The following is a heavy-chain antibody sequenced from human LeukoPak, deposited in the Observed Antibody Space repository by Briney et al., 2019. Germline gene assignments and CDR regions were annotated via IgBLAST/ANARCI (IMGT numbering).Heavy chain of an antibody. CDR2: INNSGST. V-gene: IGHV4-34*01. Sequence: SETLSLTCVVSGGSFSGYYWSWIRQPPGKGLEWIGEINNSGSTNYNPSLNSRVTISRDTSKNHFSLQLSSVTAADTAVYFCARGRVSSSTWHSTYYYYFYMDVWGKGTTVTVSS. D-gene: IGHD4-11*01. J-gene: IGHJ6*03. CDR3: ARGRVSSSTWHSTYYYYFYMDV. CDR1: GGSFSGYY.